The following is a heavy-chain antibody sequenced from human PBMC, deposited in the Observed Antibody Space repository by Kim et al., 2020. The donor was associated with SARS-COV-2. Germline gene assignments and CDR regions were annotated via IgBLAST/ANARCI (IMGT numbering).Heavy chain of an antibody. CDR2: VYYSGST. V-gene: IGHV4-59*08. J-gene: IGHJ4*02. Sequence: SETLSLTCTVSGGSISYYYWSWIRRPPGKGLQWVGYVYYSGSTNYNPSLKSRVTISIDTSKNQFSLRLSSVTAADTAVYYCARHRRKDHFDGPPVVGFDYWGQGTLVTVSS. CDR1: GGSISYYY. D-gene: IGHD3-9*01. CDR3: ARHRRKDHFDGPPVVGFDY.